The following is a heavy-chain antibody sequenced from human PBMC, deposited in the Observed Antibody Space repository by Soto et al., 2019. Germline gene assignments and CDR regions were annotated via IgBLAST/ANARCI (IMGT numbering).Heavy chain of an antibody. J-gene: IGHJ6*02. CDR2: VIPTQRTT. CDR3: VIDRLIVAGSVGLMDV. D-gene: IGHD6-13*01. CDR1: GDTFIGYS. Sequence: QVQLVQSGAEVKKPGTSVRVSCKASGDTFIGYSISWVRQAPGQGLEWMGWVIPTQRTTKYAQRFQGRVTMSLDPFASTTYMDLSLLRPEDTALYYCVIDRLIVAGSVGLMDVGGQGTTGTVSS. V-gene: IGHV1-69*16.